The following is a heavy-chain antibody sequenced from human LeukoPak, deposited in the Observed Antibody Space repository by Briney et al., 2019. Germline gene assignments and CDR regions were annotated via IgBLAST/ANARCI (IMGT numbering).Heavy chain of an antibody. Sequence: LSLTCTVSGGSISSYYWSWIRQPPGKGLEWIGYIYYSGSTNYNPSLKSRVTISVDTSKNQFSLKLSSVTAADTAVYYCARVDSPYYYYYGMDVWGQGTTVTVSS. D-gene: IGHD3-9*01. J-gene: IGHJ6*02. CDR1: GGSISSYY. V-gene: IGHV4-59*01. CDR2: IYYSGST. CDR3: ARVDSPYYYYYGMDV.